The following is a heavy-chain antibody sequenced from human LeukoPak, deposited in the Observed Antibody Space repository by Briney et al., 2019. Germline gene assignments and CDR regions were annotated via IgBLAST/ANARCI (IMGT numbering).Heavy chain of an antibody. CDR3: ARVVRGTSDY. CDR2: ISSSGNTI. Sequence: LSLTCAVYGGSFSGYYMSWIRQAPGKGLEWVSYISSSGNTIYYADSVKGRFTISRDNAKNSLYLQMNSLRAEDTAVYYCARVVRGTSDYWGQGTLVTVSS. CDR1: GGSFSGYY. J-gene: IGHJ4*02. V-gene: IGHV3-11*01. D-gene: IGHD3-10*01.